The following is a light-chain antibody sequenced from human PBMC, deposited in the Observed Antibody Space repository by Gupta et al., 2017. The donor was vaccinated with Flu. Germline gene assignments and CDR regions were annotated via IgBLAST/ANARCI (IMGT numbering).Light chain of an antibody. Sequence: QSVLTQSPSASGTPGQTVTISCSGSSSNIGANPVSWYQHVPGTAPKLLIHSNNQRPSGVPDRFSGSKSGTSASLAISGLQAENEADYYCAAGDDGLRARVFGGGTKLTVL. J-gene: IGLJ3*02. CDR3: AAGDDGLRARV. CDR2: SNN. V-gene: IGLV1-44*01. CDR1: SSNIGANP.